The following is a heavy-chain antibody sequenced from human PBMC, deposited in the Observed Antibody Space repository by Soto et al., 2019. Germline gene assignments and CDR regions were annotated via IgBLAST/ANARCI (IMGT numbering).Heavy chain of an antibody. Sequence: QVQLVQSGAEVKKPGASVKVSCKASGYTFTSYGISWVRQAPGQGLEWMGWISAYNGNTNYAQKLQGRVTMTTDTSTGSASMDLRSLRSDDTAGYCFARSGVLAPRAYWGQGTLVTVSS. D-gene: IGHD3-3*01. CDR3: ARSGVLAPRAY. CDR1: GYTFTSYG. V-gene: IGHV1-18*01. J-gene: IGHJ4*02. CDR2: ISAYNGNT.